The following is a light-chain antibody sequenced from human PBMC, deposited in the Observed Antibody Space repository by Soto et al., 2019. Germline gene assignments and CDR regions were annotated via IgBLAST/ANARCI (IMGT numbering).Light chain of an antibody. CDR1: SSDVGRYDY. V-gene: IGLV2-11*01. J-gene: IGLJ1*01. CDR3: CSFAGSYSYV. CDR2: DVT. Sequence: QSFLTQPRSVSASPGRSVTISCTGTSSDVGRYDYVSWYQQHPGKAPKLIVYDVTERPSGVPDRFSGSKSGNTASLTISGLQAEDEADYSCCSFAGSYSYVFGTGTKVTVL.